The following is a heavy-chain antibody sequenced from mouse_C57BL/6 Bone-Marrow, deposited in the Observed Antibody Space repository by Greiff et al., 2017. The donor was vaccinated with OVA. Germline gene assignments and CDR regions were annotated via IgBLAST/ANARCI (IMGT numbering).Heavy chain of an antibody. D-gene: IGHD1-1*01. J-gene: IGHJ1*03. Sequence: VQLQQSGTVLARPGASVKMSCKTSGYTFTSYWMHWVKQRPGQGLEWIGAIYPGNSDTSYNQKFKGKAKLTAVTSASTAYMELSSLTNEDSAVYYCTRGDYYGSSWYCDVWGTGTTVTVSS. CDR2: IYPGNSDT. CDR3: TRGDYYGSSWYCDV. V-gene: IGHV1-5*01. CDR1: GYTFTSYW.